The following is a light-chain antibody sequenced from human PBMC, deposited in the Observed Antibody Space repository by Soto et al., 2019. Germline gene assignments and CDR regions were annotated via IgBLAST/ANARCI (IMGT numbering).Light chain of an antibody. CDR3: QQHGSSPPYT. J-gene: IGKJ2*01. Sequence: EIVLTQSPGTLSLSPGERATLSCRASQSVSSSYLAWYQQKPGQAPRLLIYGASSRATGIPDRFSGSGSGTDFTLTISRLEPEDGAVYYCQQHGSSPPYTFGQGTKLESK. V-gene: IGKV3-20*01. CDR1: QSVSSSY. CDR2: GAS.